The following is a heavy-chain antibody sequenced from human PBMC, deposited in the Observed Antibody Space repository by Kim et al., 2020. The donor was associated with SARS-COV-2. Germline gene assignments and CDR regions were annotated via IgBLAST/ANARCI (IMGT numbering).Heavy chain of an antibody. V-gene: IGHV4-31*03. CDR2: IYYSGST. Sequence: SETLSLTCTVSGGSISSGGYYWSWIRQHPGKGLEWIGYIYYSGSTYYNPSLKSRVTISVDTSKNQFSLKLSSVTAADTAVYYCASGAYYYDSSGSRAFDIWGQGTMVTVSS. CDR3: ASGAYYYDSSGSRAFDI. J-gene: IGHJ3*02. CDR1: GGSISSGGYY. D-gene: IGHD3-22*01.